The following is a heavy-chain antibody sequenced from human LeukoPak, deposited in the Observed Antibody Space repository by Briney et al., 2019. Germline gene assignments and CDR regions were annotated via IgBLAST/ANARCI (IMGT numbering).Heavy chain of an antibody. J-gene: IGHJ4*02. CDR3: TRHGYSGSSNYYFDF. D-gene: IGHD1-26*01. CDR2: IYPGDSDT. V-gene: IGHV5-51*01. Sequence: GEALKISCKGSGYRFTSYWVAWVRQMPGRGLEWMGIIYPGDSDTRYSPSFQGQVTISADKSISTAYLQWNSLKASDTAMYYCTRHGYSGSSNYYFDFWGPGTLVTVSS. CDR1: GYRFTSYW.